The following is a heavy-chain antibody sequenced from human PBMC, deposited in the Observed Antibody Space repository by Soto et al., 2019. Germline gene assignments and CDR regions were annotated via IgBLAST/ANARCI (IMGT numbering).Heavy chain of an antibody. CDR1: GYTFTSYG. V-gene: IGHV1-18*01. CDR2: ISAYNGNT. CDR3: ARFYYGSGRLLWWVGSWFDP. D-gene: IGHD3-10*01. Sequence: ASVKVSCKASGYTFTSYGIIWVRQAPEQGLEWMGWISAYNGNTNYAQKLQGRVTMTTDTSTSSVYMELRSLRSGDTAVYYCARFYYGSGRLLWWVGSWFDPWGQGTLVTVSS. J-gene: IGHJ5*02.